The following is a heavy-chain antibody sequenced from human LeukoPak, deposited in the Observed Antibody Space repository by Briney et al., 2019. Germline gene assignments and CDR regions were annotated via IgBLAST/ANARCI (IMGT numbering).Heavy chain of an antibody. Sequence: MPGGSLRLSCAASGFTFNRFTMNWVRQAPGKGLEWVSSISTSSSYIYYADSVKGRFTISRHNAKNSLYLQLNSLRVEDTALYYCARASAHAGIAVAASDYWGQGTLVTVSS. CDR2: ISTSSSYI. J-gene: IGHJ4*02. CDR3: ARASAHAGIAVAASDY. V-gene: IGHV3-21*01. CDR1: GFTFNRFT. D-gene: IGHD6-19*01.